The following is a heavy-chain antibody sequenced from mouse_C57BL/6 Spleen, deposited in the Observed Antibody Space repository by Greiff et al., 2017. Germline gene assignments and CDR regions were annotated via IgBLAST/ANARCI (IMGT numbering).Heavy chain of an antibody. CDR1: GFSLTSYG. CDR2: IWSGGST. J-gene: IGHJ2*01. CDR3: ARKLDYDYDRGFDY. D-gene: IGHD2-4*01. Sequence: VQLVESGPGLVQPSQSLSITCTVSGFSLTSYGVHWVRQSPGKGLEWLGVIWSGGSTDYNAAFISRLSISKDNSKSQVFFKMNSLQADDTAIYYCARKLDYDYDRGFDYWGQGTTLTVSS. V-gene: IGHV2-2*01.